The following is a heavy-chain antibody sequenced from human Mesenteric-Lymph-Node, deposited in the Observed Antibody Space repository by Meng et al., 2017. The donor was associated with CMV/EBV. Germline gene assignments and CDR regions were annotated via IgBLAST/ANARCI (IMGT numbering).Heavy chain of an antibody. CDR3: ARDSNYWFDP. J-gene: IGHJ5*02. CDR1: GRSNSSGGYY. Sequence: LTCTVSGRSNSSGGYYWSWIRQHPGKGLEWIGYIYYSGSTYYNPSLKSRVTISVDTSKNQFSLKLSSVTAADTAVYYCARDSNYWFDPWGQGTLVTVSS. D-gene: IGHD4-11*01. V-gene: IGHV4-31*03. CDR2: IYYSGST.